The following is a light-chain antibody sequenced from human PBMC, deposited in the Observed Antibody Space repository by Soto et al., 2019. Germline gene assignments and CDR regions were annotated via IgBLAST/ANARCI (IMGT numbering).Light chain of an antibody. CDR3: QQYVIATWP. CDR2: GAR. Sequence: QYAGEVSLKTGERATLACMASQRFXSSYLAWYGQKPGQAPRLLXDGARTMATGGPDRFSASGSVTEFTLAIGSLQSEDFALYYSQQYVIATWPFGQ. CDR1: QRFXSSY. V-gene: IGKV3-20*01. J-gene: IGKJ5*01.